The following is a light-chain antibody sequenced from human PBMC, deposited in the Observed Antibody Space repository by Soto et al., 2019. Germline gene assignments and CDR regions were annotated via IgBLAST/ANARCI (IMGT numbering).Light chain of an antibody. CDR2: DAS. Sequence: DIQMTQSPSTLSASVGDRVTITCRASQSISSWLAWYQQKPGKAPKLLIYDASSLESGVPPRFSGSGSGTEFTLTISSLQPDDFATYYCQQYNSYWATFGQGTKVDIK. CDR1: QSISSW. J-gene: IGKJ1*01. V-gene: IGKV1-5*01. CDR3: QQYNSYWAT.